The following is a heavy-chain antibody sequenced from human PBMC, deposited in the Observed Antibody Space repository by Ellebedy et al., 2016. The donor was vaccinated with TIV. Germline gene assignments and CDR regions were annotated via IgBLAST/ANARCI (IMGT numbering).Heavy chain of an antibody. V-gene: IGHV4-30-2*01. CDR2: IYHSGKT. Sequence: SETLSLXCAVSGDSISSGGYSWSWIRQPPGKGLEWIGYIYHSGKTYYNPSLKSRVTIPVDRPKNQFSVRLNSVTAADTAVYYCARVRNYYDSSGYYWPYNWFDPWGQGTLVTVSS. J-gene: IGHJ5*02. D-gene: IGHD3-22*01. CDR3: ARVRNYYDSSGYYWPYNWFDP. CDR1: GDSISSGGYS.